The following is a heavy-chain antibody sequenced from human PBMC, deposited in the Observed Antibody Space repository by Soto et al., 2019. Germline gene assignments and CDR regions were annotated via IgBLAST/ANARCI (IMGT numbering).Heavy chain of an antibody. Sequence: SETLSLTCTVSGGSISSGGYYWSWIRQHPGKGLEWIGYIYYSGSTYYNPSLKSRVTISVDMSKNQFSLKLSSVTAVDTAVYYCARDQRRGLLWGQGTLVTVSS. J-gene: IGHJ4*02. CDR3: ARDQRRGLL. V-gene: IGHV4-31*03. CDR1: GGSISSGGYY. CDR2: IYYSGST. D-gene: IGHD3-10*01.